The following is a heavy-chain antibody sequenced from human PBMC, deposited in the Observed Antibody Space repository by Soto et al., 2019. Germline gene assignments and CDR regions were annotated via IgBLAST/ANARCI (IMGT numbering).Heavy chain of an antibody. D-gene: IGHD2-15*01. Sequence: EVQLLESGGGLVQPGGSLRLSCAASGFTFSSYAMSWVRQAPGKGLEWVSAISGSGGSTYYADSVKGRFTISRDNSKNTLYLQMNSLRAEDTAVYYCAKERYCSGGSCYSDYYYGMDVWGQGTTVTVSS. J-gene: IGHJ6*02. CDR1: GFTFSSYA. V-gene: IGHV3-23*01. CDR2: ISGSGGST. CDR3: AKERYCSGGSCYSDYYYGMDV.